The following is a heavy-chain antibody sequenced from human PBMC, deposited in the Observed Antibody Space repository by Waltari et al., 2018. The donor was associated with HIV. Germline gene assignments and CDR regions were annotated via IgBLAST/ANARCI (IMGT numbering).Heavy chain of an antibody. Sequence: EEQLVESGGGLVQPGGALRLCCAAVGFTFSSFWMHWVRQVPGKGLVWVSRINSDGSDTSTADSVKGRFTIFRDNARNTLYLQMHSLRAEDTALYYCVRGAPFDYWGQGALVAVSS. CDR2: INSDGSDT. J-gene: IGHJ4*02. V-gene: IGHV3-74*01. CDR3: VRGAPFDY. CDR1: GFTFSSFW.